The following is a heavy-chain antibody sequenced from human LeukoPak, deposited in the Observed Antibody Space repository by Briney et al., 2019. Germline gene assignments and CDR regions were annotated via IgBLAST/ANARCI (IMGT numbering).Heavy chain of an antibody. J-gene: IGHJ4*02. V-gene: IGHV3-7*03. Sequence: PGGSLRLSCAASGFTFNNYWMSWVRQAPGKGLEWVANIKQDGSEKYYVDSVKGRFTISRDNAKNSLYLQMNSLRAEDTALYYCAKVYYYDSSGYYYFDYWGQGTLVTVSS. CDR2: IKQDGSEK. CDR3: AKVYYYDSSGYYYFDY. CDR1: GFTFNNYW. D-gene: IGHD3-22*01.